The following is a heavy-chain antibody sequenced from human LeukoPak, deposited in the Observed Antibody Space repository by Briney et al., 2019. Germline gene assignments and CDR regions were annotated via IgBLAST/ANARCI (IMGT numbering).Heavy chain of an antibody. CDR1: GYNFISYY. J-gene: IGHJ6*02. Sequence: ASVKVPCKASGYNFISYYMHWVRQAPGQGLEWMGIINPSGGSTSYAQKFQDRVTMTRDTSTSTVYMELSSLKSEDTAVYYCAREDVVLVDAVRYYYYGMDVWGQGTTVTVSS. V-gene: IGHV1-46*01. CDR2: INPSGGST. CDR3: AREDVVLVDAVRYYYYGMDV. D-gene: IGHD2-8*01.